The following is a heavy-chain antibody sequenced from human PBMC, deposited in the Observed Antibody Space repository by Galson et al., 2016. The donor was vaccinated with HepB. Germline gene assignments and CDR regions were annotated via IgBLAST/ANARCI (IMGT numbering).Heavy chain of an antibody. D-gene: IGHD6-19*01. CDR2: IYYTGST. CDR1: GGSISSSSYY. Sequence: SETLSLTCTVSGGSISSSSYYWGWIRQPPGNGLEWLGTIYYTGSTYYNPSLKSRVTISKDMSKNQFPLRLSSVTAADTAVYYCARPSGWDPLFDFWGRGTLVTVSS. V-gene: IGHV4-39*01. CDR3: ARPSGWDPLFDF. J-gene: IGHJ4*02.